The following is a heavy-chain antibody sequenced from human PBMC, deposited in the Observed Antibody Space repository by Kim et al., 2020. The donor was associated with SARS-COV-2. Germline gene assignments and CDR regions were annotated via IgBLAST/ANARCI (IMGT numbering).Heavy chain of an antibody. V-gene: IGHV3-30*03. Sequence: GGSLRLSCAASGFTFSDYGMHWVRQAPGKGLQWVAIITYDESDTYYTDSVKGRFTISRDNSKNTLYLQMSSLRPEDTAVYYCARASGWGSTWTYYFDYGGEEPLLTVPS. CDR2: ITYDESDT. D-gene: IGHD6-19*01. CDR1: GFTFSDYG. CDR3: ARASGWGSTWTYYFDY. J-gene: IGHJ4*02.